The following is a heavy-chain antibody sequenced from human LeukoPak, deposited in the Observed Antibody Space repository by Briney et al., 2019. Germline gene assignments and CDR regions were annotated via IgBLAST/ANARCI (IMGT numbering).Heavy chain of an antibody. V-gene: IGHV5-51*01. CDR1: GYSFTSYW. CDR3: ARLTRTVTMDPAPFDY. J-gene: IGHJ4*02. Sequence: GESLKISCKGSGYSFTSYWIGWVRQMPGKGLEWMGIIYPGDSDTRYSPSFQGQVTISADKSISTAYLQWSSLKASDTAMYYCARLTRTVTMDPAPFDYWGQGTLVTVSS. D-gene: IGHD4-17*01. CDR2: IYPGDSDT.